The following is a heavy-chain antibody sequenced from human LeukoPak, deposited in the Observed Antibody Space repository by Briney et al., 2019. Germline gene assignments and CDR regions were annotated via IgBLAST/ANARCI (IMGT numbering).Heavy chain of an antibody. J-gene: IGHJ3*02. CDR3: AREGCRYCSGGSCFDSFDI. CDR2: IKQDGSEK. Sequence: GGSLRLSCTASGFTFSSYWMSWVRQAPGKGLEWMANIKQDGSEKYYADSVKGRFTISRDNAKNSLYLQMNSLRAEDTAVYYCAREGCRYCSGGSCFDSFDIWGQGTMVTVSS. CDR1: GFTFSSYW. D-gene: IGHD2-15*01. V-gene: IGHV3-7*01.